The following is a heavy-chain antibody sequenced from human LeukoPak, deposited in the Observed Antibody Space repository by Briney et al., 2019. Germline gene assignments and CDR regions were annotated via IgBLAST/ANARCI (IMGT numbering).Heavy chain of an antibody. V-gene: IGHV3-48*03. CDR3: AREGEMATFLFDY. CDR2: ISSSGSTI. Sequence: PGGSLRLSCAASGFTFSSYEMNWVRQAPGKGLEWVSYISSSGSTIYYADSVKGRFTISRDNAKNSLYLQMNSPRAEDTAVYYCAREGEMATFLFDYWGQGTLVTVSS. D-gene: IGHD5-24*01. J-gene: IGHJ4*02. CDR1: GFTFSSYE.